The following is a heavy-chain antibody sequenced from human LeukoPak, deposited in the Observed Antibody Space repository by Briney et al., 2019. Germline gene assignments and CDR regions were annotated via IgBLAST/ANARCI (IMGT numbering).Heavy chain of an antibody. J-gene: IGHJ4*02. Sequence: PGGSLRLSCAASGFTVSSNYMSWVRQAPGKGLEWVSVIYSGGSTYYADSVKGRFTISRDNSKNTLYPQMNNLRAEDTAVYYCARDHHDSSGYYFPFDDWGQGTLVTVSS. V-gene: IGHV3-53*01. D-gene: IGHD3-22*01. CDR1: GFTVSSNY. CDR3: ARDHHDSSGYYFPFDD. CDR2: IYSGGST.